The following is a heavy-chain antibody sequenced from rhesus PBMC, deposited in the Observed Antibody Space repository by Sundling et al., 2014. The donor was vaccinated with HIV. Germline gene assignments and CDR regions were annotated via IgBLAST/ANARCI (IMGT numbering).Heavy chain of an antibody. Sequence: QVQLQESGPGLVKASETLSLTCAVSGGSITDSYYWTWIRQPPGKGLEWIGYIYGSGGSTYYNPSLKSRVTISTDTSRNQFSLKLSSVTAADTAVYYRARDAYSYSSGYFDYWGQGVLVTVSS. V-gene: IGHV4-106*01. J-gene: IGHJ4*01. CDR1: GGSITDSYY. CDR3: ARDAYSYSSGYFDY. CDR2: IYGSGGST. D-gene: IGHD5-36*02.